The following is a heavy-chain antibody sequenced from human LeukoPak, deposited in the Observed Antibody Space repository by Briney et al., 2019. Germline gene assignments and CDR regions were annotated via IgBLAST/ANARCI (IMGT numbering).Heavy chain of an antibody. CDR1: GFTFSSYA. V-gene: IGHV3-30-3*01. CDR2: ISYDGSNK. CDR3: AISRYSSGWYDY. Sequence: GGSLRLSCAASGFTFSSYAMHWVRQAPGKGLEWVAVISYDGSNKYYADSVKGRFTISRDNSKNTLYLQMNSLRAEDTAVYYCAISRYSSGWYDYWGQGTVVTVSS. J-gene: IGHJ4*02. D-gene: IGHD6-19*01.